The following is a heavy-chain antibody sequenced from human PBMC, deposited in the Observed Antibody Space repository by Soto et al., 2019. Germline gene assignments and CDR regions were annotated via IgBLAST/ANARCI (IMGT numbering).Heavy chain of an antibody. D-gene: IGHD7-27*01. Sequence: VPLLESGGDLVQPGGSLRLSCVASGFILNNYAMSWVRQAPGKWLEWVSTIGGTDGDSDGVPWYEDSVKGRFTISRDSSANSLVLHMDNLRAEAWALYYCVKRGRNWGAFDFWGQGTTVVVSS. CDR1: GFILNNYA. J-gene: IGHJ3*01. CDR3: VKRGRNWGAFDF. CDR2: IGGTDGDSDGVP. V-gene: IGHV3-23*01.